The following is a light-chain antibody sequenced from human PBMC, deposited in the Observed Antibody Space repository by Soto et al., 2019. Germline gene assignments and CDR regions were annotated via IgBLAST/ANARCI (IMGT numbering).Light chain of an antibody. CDR1: KLGDKY. J-gene: IGLJ1*01. Sequence: SYELTQPPSVSVSPGQTASITCSGDKLGDKYACWYQQKPGQSPVLVIYQDSKRPSGIPERFSGSNSGNTATLTITGTQAMDEADYYCQAWDSSIIYVCGTGTKLTVL. CDR3: QAWDSSIIYV. CDR2: QDS. V-gene: IGLV3-1*01.